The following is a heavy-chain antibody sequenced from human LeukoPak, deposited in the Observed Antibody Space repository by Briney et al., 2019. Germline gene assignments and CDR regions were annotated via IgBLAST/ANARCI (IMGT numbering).Heavy chain of an antibody. CDR1: GYTFTSYD. V-gene: IGHV1-8*03. Sequence: ASVKVSCKASGYTFTSYDINWVRQATGQGLDWMGWMNPNSGNTGYAQKFQGRVTITRNTSISTAYMELSSLRSEDTAVYYCARAPTDYSGSYRFDYWGQGTLVTVSS. D-gene: IGHD1-26*01. CDR2: MNPNSGNT. CDR3: ARAPTDYSGSYRFDY. J-gene: IGHJ4*02.